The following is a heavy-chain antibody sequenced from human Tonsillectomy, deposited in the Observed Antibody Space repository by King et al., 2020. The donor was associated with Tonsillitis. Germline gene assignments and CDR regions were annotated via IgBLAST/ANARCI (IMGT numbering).Heavy chain of an antibody. CDR2: IYHSGST. V-gene: IGHV4-38-2*01. Sequence: QLQESGPGLVKPSETLSLTCAVSGYSLSSGYYWGWIRQPPGKGLEWIGTIYHSGSTYYNPSLKSRVTISVDTSKNQFSLKLSSVTAADTAFFYCWSSGGYSYGAQDYFDGGGQGPLVPVSS. J-gene: IGHJ4*02. CDR1: GYSLSSGYY. D-gene: IGHD5-18*01. CDR3: WSSGGYSYGAQDYFDG.